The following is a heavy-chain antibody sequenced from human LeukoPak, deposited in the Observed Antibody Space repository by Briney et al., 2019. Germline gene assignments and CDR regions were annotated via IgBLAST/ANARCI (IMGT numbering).Heavy chain of an antibody. J-gene: IGHJ4*02. CDR3: ARAKSDMVRGVIYY. Sequence: PGGSLRLSCAASGFTFSNYSMNWVRQAPGKGLEWVSSISSSRSYIYYADSLKGRFTISRDNAKNSLYLQMNSLRAEDTAVYYCARAKSDMVRGVIYYWGQGTLVTVSS. CDR2: ISSSRSYI. CDR1: GFTFSNYS. D-gene: IGHD3-10*01. V-gene: IGHV3-21*01.